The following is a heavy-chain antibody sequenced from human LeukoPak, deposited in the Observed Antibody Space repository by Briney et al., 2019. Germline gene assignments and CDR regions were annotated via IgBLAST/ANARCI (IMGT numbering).Heavy chain of an antibody. Sequence: SETLSLTCAVYGGSFSGYYWSWIRQPPGKGLEWIGEINHSGSTNYNPSLKSRVTISVDTSKNQFSPKLSSVTAADTAVYYCASGSGDYGDSFDYWGQGTLVTVSS. V-gene: IGHV4-34*01. CDR2: INHSGST. J-gene: IGHJ4*02. CDR3: ASGSGDYGDSFDY. D-gene: IGHD4-17*01. CDR1: GGSFSGYY.